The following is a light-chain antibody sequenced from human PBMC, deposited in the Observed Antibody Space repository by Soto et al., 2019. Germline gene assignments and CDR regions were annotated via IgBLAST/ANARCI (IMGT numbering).Light chain of an antibody. V-gene: IGKV3-15*01. Sequence: IVLTQSPVTLSLSPGERATLSCRASQSVSSNLACYQQKPGQSPRLLIYGASTRATGIPARFSGSGSGTEFTLTISSLQSGDFAVYYCQQYNNWPLTFGQGTKVDIK. CDR2: GAS. CDR1: QSVSSN. J-gene: IGKJ1*01. CDR3: QQYNNWPLT.